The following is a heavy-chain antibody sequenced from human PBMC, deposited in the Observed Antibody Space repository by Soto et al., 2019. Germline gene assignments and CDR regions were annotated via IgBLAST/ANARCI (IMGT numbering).Heavy chain of an antibody. CDR1: GFSFSAYA. V-gene: IGHV3-30-3*01. CDR3: ASGADYYYDTSRY. CDR2: ISPNGNNN. D-gene: IGHD3-22*01. Sequence: PGESLKISCAAPGFSFSAYALHWVRQAPGKALEWVAAISPNGNNNYYADSVKGRFTISRDTSKSTLYLQMTSLRPEDTAVYYCASGADYYYDTSRYWGQGTLVTAPQ. J-gene: IGHJ4*02.